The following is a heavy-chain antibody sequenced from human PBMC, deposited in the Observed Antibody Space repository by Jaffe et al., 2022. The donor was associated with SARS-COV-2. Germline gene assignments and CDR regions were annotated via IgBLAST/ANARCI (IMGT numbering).Heavy chain of an antibody. CDR3: ARNYDYVWGSYRYTQGMDV. V-gene: IGHV3-33*01. CDR2: IWYDGSNK. D-gene: IGHD3-16*02. Sequence: QVQLVESGGGVVQPGRSLRLSCAASGFTFSSYGMHWVRQAPGKGLEWVAVIWYDGSNKYYADSVKGRFTISRDNSKNTLYLQMNSLRAEDTAVYYCARNYDYVWGSYRYTQGMDVWGQGTTVTVSS. CDR1: GFTFSSYG. J-gene: IGHJ6*02.